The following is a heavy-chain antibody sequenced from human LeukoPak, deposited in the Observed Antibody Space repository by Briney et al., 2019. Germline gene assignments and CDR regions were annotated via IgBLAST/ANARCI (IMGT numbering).Heavy chain of an antibody. Sequence: PGRSLRLSCAASGFTFDDYAMHWVRQAPGKGLEWVSGISWNSGSIGYADSVKGRFTISRDNAKNSLYLQMNSLRAEDTALYYCAKDKHDYGGNPYFDYWGQGTLVTVSS. CDR2: ISWNSGSI. V-gene: IGHV3-9*01. CDR3: AKDKHDYGGNPYFDY. D-gene: IGHD4-23*01. J-gene: IGHJ4*02. CDR1: GFTFDDYA.